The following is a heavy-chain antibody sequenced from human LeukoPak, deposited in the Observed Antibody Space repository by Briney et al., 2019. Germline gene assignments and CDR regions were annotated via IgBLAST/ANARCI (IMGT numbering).Heavy chain of an antibody. CDR3: ARTPPDSSGPWPFEY. V-gene: IGHV1-2*02. J-gene: IGHJ4*02. Sequence: ASVKVSCKASGYTFTGYYMHWVRQAPGQGLEWMGWINPNSGGTNYAQKFQGRVTMTRDTSISTAYMELSRLRSDDTAVYYCARTPPDSSGPWPFEYWGQGTLVTVSS. CDR2: INPNSGGT. D-gene: IGHD3-22*01. CDR1: GYTFTGYY.